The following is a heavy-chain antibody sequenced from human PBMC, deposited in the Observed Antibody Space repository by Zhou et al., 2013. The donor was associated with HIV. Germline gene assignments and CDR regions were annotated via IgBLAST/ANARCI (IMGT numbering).Heavy chain of an antibody. V-gene: IGHV1-46*03. CDR1: GYTFTSYY. D-gene: IGHD4-17*01. CDR2: INPSGGST. CDR3: ARDRGIDYGGNGGGGYYFDY. J-gene: IGHJ4*02. Sequence: QVQLVQSGAEVKKPGASVKVSCKASGYTFTSYYMHWVRQAPGQGLEWMGIINPSGGSTSYAQKFQGRVTMTRDTSTSTVYMELSSLRSEDTAVYYCARDRGIDYGGNGGGGYYFDYWGQGTLVTVSS.